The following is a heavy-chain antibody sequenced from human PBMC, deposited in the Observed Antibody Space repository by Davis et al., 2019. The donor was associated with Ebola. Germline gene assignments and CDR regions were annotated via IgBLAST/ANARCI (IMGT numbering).Heavy chain of an antibody. CDR3: ARDRCGGDCYVDAFDI. CDR1: GYTFTGYY. V-gene: IGHV1-2*04. CDR2: INPNSGGT. J-gene: IGHJ3*02. D-gene: IGHD2-21*01. Sequence: ASVKVSCKASGYTFTGYYMHWVRQAPGQGLEWMGWINPNSGGTNYAQKFQGWVTMTRDTSISTAYMELSRLRSDDTAVYYCARDRCGGDCYVDAFDIWGQGTMVTVSS.